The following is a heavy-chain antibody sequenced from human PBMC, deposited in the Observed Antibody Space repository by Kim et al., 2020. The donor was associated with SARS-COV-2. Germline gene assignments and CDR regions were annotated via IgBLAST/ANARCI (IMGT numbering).Heavy chain of an antibody. Sequence: SEKYYVDSVKGRFTISRDNAKNSLYLQMNSLRAEDTAVYYCARRGGSFDYWGQGTLVTVSS. J-gene: IGHJ4*02. D-gene: IGHD1-26*01. CDR2: SEK. V-gene: IGHV3-7*01. CDR3: ARRGGSFDY.